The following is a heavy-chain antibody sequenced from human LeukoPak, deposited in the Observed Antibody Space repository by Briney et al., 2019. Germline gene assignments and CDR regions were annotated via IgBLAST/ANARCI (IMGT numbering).Heavy chain of an antibody. CDR1: GGSISSYY. Sequence: PSETLSLTXTVSGGSISSYYWSWIRQPAGKGLEWIGRIYTSGSTNYNPSLKSRVTMSVDASKNQFSLKLSSVTAADTAVYYCARRLYGSGSYYAGDAFDIWGQGTMVTVSS. CDR2: IYTSGST. CDR3: ARRLYGSGSYYAGDAFDI. V-gene: IGHV4-4*07. D-gene: IGHD3-10*01. J-gene: IGHJ3*02.